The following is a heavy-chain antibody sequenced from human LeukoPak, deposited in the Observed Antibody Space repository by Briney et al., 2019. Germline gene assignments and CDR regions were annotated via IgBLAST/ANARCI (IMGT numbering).Heavy chain of an antibody. CDR1: GGSISSGGYY. V-gene: IGHV4-31*03. CDR2: IYYSGST. Sequence: SETLSLTCTVSGGSISSGGYYWSWIRQHPGKGLEWIGYIYYSGSTYYNPSLKSRVTISVDTSKNQFSLKLSSVTAVDTAVYYCARDKVVAMARPYYYYGMDVWGQGTTVTVSS. CDR3: ARDKVVAMARPYYYYGMDV. D-gene: IGHD5-18*01. J-gene: IGHJ6*02.